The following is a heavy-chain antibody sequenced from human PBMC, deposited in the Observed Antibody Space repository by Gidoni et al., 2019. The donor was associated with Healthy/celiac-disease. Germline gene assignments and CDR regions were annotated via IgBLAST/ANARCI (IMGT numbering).Heavy chain of an antibody. J-gene: IGHJ6*02. D-gene: IGHD3-3*01. CDR1: AFSLCTARMG. CDR2: IFSNDEK. Sequence: QVTLTESGPVLVKPPEPLTLTCTVSAFSLCTARMGVSWILQPPGKALEWLAHIFSNDEKSYSTSLKSRLTISKDTSKSQVVLTMTNRDPVDTATYYCARILLPGYDFWSGYNYYYGMDVWGQGTTVTVSS. CDR3: ARILLPGYDFWSGYNYYYGMDV. V-gene: IGHV2-26*01.